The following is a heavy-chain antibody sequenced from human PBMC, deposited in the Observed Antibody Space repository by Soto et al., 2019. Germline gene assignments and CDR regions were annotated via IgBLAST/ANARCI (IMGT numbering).Heavy chain of an antibody. V-gene: IGHV3-9*01. J-gene: IGHJ6*03. CDR2: ISWNSGSI. D-gene: IGHD3-16*01. CDR3: AKGTTFGYYYYYMDV. CDR1: GFTFDDYA. Sequence: EVQLVESGGGLVQPGRSLRLSCAASGFTFDDYAMHWVRQAPGKGLEWVSGISWNSGSIGYADSVKGRFTISRDNAKNSLYLQMNSLRAEDTALYHYAKGTTFGYYYYYMDVWGKGTTVTVSS.